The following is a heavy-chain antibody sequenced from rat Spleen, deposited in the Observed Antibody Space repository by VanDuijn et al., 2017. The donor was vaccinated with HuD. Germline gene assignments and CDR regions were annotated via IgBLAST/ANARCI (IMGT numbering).Heavy chain of an antibody. J-gene: IGHJ2*01. D-gene: IGHD1-11*01. CDR2: ISSGGST. V-gene: IGHV2-6*01. CDR1: GFSLTSYN. CDR3: ARDNYGYAY. Sequence: QVQLKESGPGLVQPSQTLSLTCTVSGFSLTSYNVHWVRQPPGKGLEWIAAISSGGSTAYNSLLKSRLSISRDTSKSQVFLIMNSLQTEDTATYYCARDNYGYAYWGQGVMVTVSS.